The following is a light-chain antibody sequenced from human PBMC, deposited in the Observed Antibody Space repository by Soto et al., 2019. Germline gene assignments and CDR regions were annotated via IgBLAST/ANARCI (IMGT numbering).Light chain of an antibody. Sequence: EIVLTQSPATLSLSPGESATLPCRASPSVTNFLAWYQQKPGQAPRLILYGAFNRATGIPATFSGSGSGTDFTLTISSLEPEDSAIYYCQQSNIWPPVTCGQGTRLEIK. CDR1: PSVTNF. J-gene: IGKJ5*01. CDR3: QQSNIWPPVT. CDR2: GAF. V-gene: IGKV3-11*01.